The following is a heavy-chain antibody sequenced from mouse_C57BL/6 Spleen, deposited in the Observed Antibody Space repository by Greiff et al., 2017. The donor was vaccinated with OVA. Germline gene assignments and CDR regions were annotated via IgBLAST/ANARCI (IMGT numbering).Heavy chain of an antibody. CDR3: ARDYDYDRGFAY. J-gene: IGHJ3*01. CDR1: GYAFSSSW. V-gene: IGHV1-82*01. Sequence: QVHVKQSGPELVKPGASVKISCKASGYAFSSSWMNWVKQRPGKGLEWIGRIYPGDGDTNYNGKFKGKATLTADKSSSTAYMQLSSLTSEDSAVYFCARDYDYDRGFAYWGQGTLVTVSA. CDR2: IYPGDGDT. D-gene: IGHD2-4*01.